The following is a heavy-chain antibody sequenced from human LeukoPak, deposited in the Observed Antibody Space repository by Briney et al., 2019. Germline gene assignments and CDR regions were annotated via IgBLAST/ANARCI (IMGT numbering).Heavy chain of an antibody. Sequence: PGGSLRLSCAASVFTFSSYAMSWVRQAPGKGLEWVSAISGSGGSTYYADSVKGRFTISRDNSKNTLYLQMNSLRAEDTAVYYCAKDRAPNYYDSSGYYDAFDIWGQGTMVTVSS. CDR2: ISGSGGST. CDR1: VFTFSSYA. CDR3: AKDRAPNYYDSSGYYDAFDI. J-gene: IGHJ3*02. V-gene: IGHV3-23*01. D-gene: IGHD3-22*01.